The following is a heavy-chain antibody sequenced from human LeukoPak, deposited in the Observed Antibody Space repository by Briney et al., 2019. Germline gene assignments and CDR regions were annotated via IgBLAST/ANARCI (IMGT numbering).Heavy chain of an antibody. CDR2: ISYDGSNK. J-gene: IGHJ4*02. D-gene: IGHD3-22*01. Sequence: GGSLGLSCAASGFTFSSYAMHWVRQAPGKGLEWVAVISYDGSNKYYADSVKGRFTISRDNSKNTLYLQMNSLRAEDTAVYYCARAYDSSGYYCGYWGQGTLVTVSS. CDR1: GFTFSSYA. CDR3: ARAYDSSGYYCGY. V-gene: IGHV3-30-3*01.